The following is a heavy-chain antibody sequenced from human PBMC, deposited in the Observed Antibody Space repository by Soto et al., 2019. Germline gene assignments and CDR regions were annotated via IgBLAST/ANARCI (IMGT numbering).Heavy chain of an antibody. J-gene: IGHJ5*02. CDR1: GGSISSGGYY. D-gene: IGHD5-18*01. V-gene: IGHV4-31*03. CDR3: ARRQRSIGVDTGGDWFDP. Sequence: QVQLQESGPGLVKPSQTLSLTCTVSGGSISSGGYYWSWIRQHPAKGLEWIGYIYYSGSTYYNPSLTSRVTRSVATSKNQFSLKLSSVTAADTAVYYCARRQRSIGVDTGGDWFDPWGQGTLVTVSS. CDR2: IYYSGST.